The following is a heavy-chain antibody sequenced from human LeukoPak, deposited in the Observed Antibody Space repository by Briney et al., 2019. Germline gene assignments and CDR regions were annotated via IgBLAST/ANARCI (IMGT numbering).Heavy chain of an antibody. CDR2: INSGGST. J-gene: IGHJ4*02. Sequence: GGSLRLSCAASGFTVSSNYMNWVRQAPGQGLGWVSVINSGGSTHYADSVKGRFTISRDNSKNTLYQMNSLRAEDTAVYYCARDLYYYGSGSDNFLYYWGQGTLVTVSS. D-gene: IGHD3-10*01. V-gene: IGHV3-53*01. CDR3: ARDLYYYGSGSDNFLYY. CDR1: GFTVSSNY.